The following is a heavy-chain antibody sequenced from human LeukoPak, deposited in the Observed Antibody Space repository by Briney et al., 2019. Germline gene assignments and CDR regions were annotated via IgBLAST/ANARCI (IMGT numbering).Heavy chain of an antibody. J-gene: IGHJ1*01. V-gene: IGHV3-21*01. D-gene: IGHD3-22*01. CDR2: ISSSSRYI. CDR3: ATYSSLNRREFQF. CDR1: GFTFSSYS. Sequence: PGGSLRLSCAASGFTFSSYSMNWVRQAPGKGLEWVSSISSSSRYIHYADSVKGRFTISRDNPKNSLFLQMNSLRAEDTAVYYCATYSSLNRREFQFWGQGTLLTVSS.